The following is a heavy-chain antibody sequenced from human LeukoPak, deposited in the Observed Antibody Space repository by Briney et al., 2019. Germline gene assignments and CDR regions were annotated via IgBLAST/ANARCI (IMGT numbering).Heavy chain of an antibody. V-gene: IGHV3-74*01. CDR1: GFTFSSYW. Sequence: PGGSLRLSCAASGFTFSSYWTHWVRQAPGKGLVWVSRIKTDGSSTDYADSVKGRFTISRDNAKNTMYLQMNSLRAEDTAVYYCARGVSGTGPDIWGLGTMVTVSS. CDR3: ARGVSGTGPDI. CDR2: IKTDGSST. D-gene: IGHD5/OR15-5a*01. J-gene: IGHJ3*02.